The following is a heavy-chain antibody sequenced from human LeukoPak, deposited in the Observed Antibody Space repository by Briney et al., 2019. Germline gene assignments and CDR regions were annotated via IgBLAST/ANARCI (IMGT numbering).Heavy chain of an antibody. V-gene: IGHV4-59*01. CDR1: GGSISSYY. CDR2: IYYSGST. J-gene: IGHJ4*02. CDR3: ARGRNYDYIWGSYRFDY. Sequence: PSETLSLTCTVSGGSISSYYWSWIRQPPGKGLEWIGYIYYSGSTNYNPSLKSRVTISVGTSKNQFSLKLSSVTAADTAVYYCARGRNYDYIWGSYRFDYWGQGTLVTVSS. D-gene: IGHD3-16*02.